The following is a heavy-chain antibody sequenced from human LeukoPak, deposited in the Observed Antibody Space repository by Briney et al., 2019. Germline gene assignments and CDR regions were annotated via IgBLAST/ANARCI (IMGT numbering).Heavy chain of an antibody. CDR2: ISGSGVST. J-gene: IGHJ4*02. D-gene: IGHD6-19*01. V-gene: IGHV3-23*01. Sequence: GSLSLSFAAPGFPFITYAMSGVRPAPGKGLGGVSAISGSGVSTYYADSVKGRFTISRDNAKNTLYLQLNSLRAEDTAVYYCAKDQAGGWFVDYWGQGTLVTVSS. CDR1: GFPFITYA. CDR3: AKDQAGGWFVDY.